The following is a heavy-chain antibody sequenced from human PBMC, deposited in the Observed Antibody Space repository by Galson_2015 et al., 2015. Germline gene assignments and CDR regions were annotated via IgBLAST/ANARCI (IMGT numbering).Heavy chain of an antibody. V-gene: IGHV4-61*02. CDR3: ARDGYYDSSGYWPFDY. J-gene: IGHJ4*02. Sequence: IYTSGSTNYNPSLKSRVTISVDTSKNQFSLKLSSMTAADTAVYYCARDGYYDSSGYWPFDYWGQGTLVTVSS. CDR2: IYTSGST. D-gene: IGHD3-22*01.